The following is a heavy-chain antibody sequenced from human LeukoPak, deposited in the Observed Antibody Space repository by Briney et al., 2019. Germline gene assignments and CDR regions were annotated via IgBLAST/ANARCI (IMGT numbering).Heavy chain of an antibody. CDR1: GFSFSNFG. CDR2: ITGTSDRT. J-gene: IGHJ6*02. CDR3: AKVRSELSTRNYYGMDV. V-gene: IGHV3-23*01. Sequence: GGSLRLSCAASGFSFSNFGMAWVRQAPGKGLEWVSAITGTSDRTYYADSVKRRFTISRDNSKNTLYLQMNSLRAEDTAVYYCAKVRSELSTRNYYGMDVWGQGTTVTVSS. D-gene: IGHD1-7*01.